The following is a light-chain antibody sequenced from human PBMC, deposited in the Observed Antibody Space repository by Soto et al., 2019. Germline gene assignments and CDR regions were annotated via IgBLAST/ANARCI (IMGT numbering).Light chain of an antibody. CDR2: EAS. CDR1: QTISSY. Sequence: IQITPCPSTLYGSLFDIVTITCRASQTISSYLAWYQQKPGKAPKLLIYEASSLKSGVPSRFSGSGSGTDFTLTISSLQPDDFATYYCQHYYSYPGAFGQGTKVDIK. J-gene: IGKJ1*01. V-gene: IGKV1-5*03. CDR3: QHYYSYPGA.